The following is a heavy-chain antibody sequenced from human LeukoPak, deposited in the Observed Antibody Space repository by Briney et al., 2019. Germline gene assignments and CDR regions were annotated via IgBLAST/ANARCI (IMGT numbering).Heavy chain of an antibody. V-gene: IGHV3-11*06. CDR2: ISSSSSYT. Sequence: GGSLRLSCAASGFTFSDYYMSWIRQAPGKGREWVSYISSSSSYTNYADSVKGRFTISRDNARNSLYLQMNSLRAEDTAVYYCARWGRGFDYWGQGTLVTVSS. CDR3: ARWGRGFDY. CDR1: GFTFSDYY. D-gene: IGHD2-15*01. J-gene: IGHJ4*02.